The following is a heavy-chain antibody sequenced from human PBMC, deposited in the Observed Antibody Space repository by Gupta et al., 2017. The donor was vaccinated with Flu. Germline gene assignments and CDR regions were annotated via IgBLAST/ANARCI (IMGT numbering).Heavy chain of an antibody. J-gene: IGHJ4*02. Sequence: EVQLVQSGGALVQPGGPMSSPCAASGFPFSSSALPWFRQSAGKGLEWLSGIGAAADTFYPGSVKGRFTISRENAKSSLYLHMGGLTAGDTAVYYCVRGLGADYTAWGYFDYWGPGVFVTVSS. CDR3: VRGLGADYTAWGYFDY. CDR2: IGAAADT. CDR1: GFPFSSSA. V-gene: IGHV3-13*01. D-gene: IGHD5-18*01.